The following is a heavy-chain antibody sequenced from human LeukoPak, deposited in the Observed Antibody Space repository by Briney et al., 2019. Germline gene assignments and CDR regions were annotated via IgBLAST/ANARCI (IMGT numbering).Heavy chain of an antibody. V-gene: IGHV1-69*05. CDR1: GCTFSSYA. J-gene: IGHJ1*01. CDR3: ASVTYSGSWFEYFQH. Sequence: SVKVSCKASGCTFSSYAIIWLRQAPGQGLEWMGGIIPIFGTANYAQKFQGRVTITTDESTSTHYMELSSLRSEDTAVYYCASVTYSGSWFEYFQHWGQGTLVTVSS. D-gene: IGHD6-13*01. CDR2: IIPIFGTA.